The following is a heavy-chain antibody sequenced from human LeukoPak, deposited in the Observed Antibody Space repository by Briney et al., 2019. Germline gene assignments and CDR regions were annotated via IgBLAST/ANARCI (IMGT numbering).Heavy chain of an antibody. CDR3: ARIGDHFHWYLDL. CDR2: LYSGADT. CDR1: GVTRATNY. V-gene: IGHV3-53*01. J-gene: IGHJ2*01. D-gene: IGHD3-3*02. Sequence: GSLELSFTSSGVTRATNYMDLGRPPSGKGLEGVSILYSGADTYYADSVKGRFVVSRDSSKNMLFLHMNALRPEDTAVYYCARIGDHFHWYLDLWGRGTLVTVSS.